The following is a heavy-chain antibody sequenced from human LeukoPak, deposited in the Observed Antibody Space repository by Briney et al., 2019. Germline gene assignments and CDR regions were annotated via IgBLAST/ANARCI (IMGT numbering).Heavy chain of an antibody. J-gene: IGHJ4*02. CDR2: ISYDGSNK. D-gene: IGHD2-2*01. CDR1: GFTFSSYG. CDR3: ANLLVV. Sequence: GRSLRLSCAASGFTFSSYGMHWVRQAPGKGLEWVAVISYDGSNKHYADSVKGRFTISRDNSKNTLYLQMNSLRAEDTAVYYCANLLVVWGQGTLVTVSS. V-gene: IGHV3-30*18.